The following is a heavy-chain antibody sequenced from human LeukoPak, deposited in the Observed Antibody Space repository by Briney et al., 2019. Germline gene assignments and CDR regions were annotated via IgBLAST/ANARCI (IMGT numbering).Heavy chain of an antibody. Sequence: PSETLSLTCIVSADAITSHYYWGWIRQPPGKGGKGLEWIASVYHSGANYVNPSLKSRVTISVDTSKNQFSLKLSSVTAADTAVYYCARINYCSSTSCYPPGYFDYWGQGTLVTVSS. CDR2: VYHSGAN. D-gene: IGHD2-2*01. CDR3: ARINYCSSTSCYPPGYFDY. CDR1: ADAITSHYY. V-gene: IGHV4-38-2*02. J-gene: IGHJ4*02.